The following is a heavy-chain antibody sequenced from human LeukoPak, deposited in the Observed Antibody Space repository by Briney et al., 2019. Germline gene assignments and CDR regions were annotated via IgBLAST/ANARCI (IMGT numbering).Heavy chain of an antibody. J-gene: IGHJ4*02. V-gene: IGHV4-4*07. D-gene: IGHD6-19*01. Sequence: SETLSLTCTVSGGSISIYYWSWIRQPAGKGLEWIGRIYTSGSTNYNPSLKSRVTMSVDTSKNQFSLKLSSVTAADTAVYYCARERIAVAGTKIDYWGQGTLVTVSS. CDR1: GGSISIYY. CDR2: IYTSGST. CDR3: ARERIAVAGTKIDY.